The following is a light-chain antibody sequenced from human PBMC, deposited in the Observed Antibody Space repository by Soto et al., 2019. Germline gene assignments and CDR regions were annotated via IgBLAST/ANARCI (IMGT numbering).Light chain of an antibody. CDR2: GAS. V-gene: IGKV3-20*01. J-gene: IGKJ1*01. CDR3: QQYGTSPRT. Sequence: EIVLTQSPGTMSLSPGERVTLSCRASQTVTRSYLAWYQQKPGQAPWLLIYGASIRATGIPDRFSGSGSGTDFTLTISRLEPEDFAVYYCQQYGTSPRTFGQGTKVAIK. CDR1: QTVTRSY.